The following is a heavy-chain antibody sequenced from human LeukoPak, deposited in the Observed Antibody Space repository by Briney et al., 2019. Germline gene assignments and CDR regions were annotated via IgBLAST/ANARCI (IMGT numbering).Heavy chain of an antibody. CDR2: IKQDASKK. CDR1: GFTFTSYW. J-gene: IGHJ4*02. CDR3: ARQLFTRRYYWGY. Sequence: GGSLRLSCEASGFTFTSYWMSWVHQAPGKGLEWVANIKQDASKKYYVDSVKGRFTISRDSAKNSEYLQMNSLRAENTAVYYCARQLFTRRYYWGYWGQGTLVTVSS. V-gene: IGHV3-7*02. D-gene: IGHD2-2*01.